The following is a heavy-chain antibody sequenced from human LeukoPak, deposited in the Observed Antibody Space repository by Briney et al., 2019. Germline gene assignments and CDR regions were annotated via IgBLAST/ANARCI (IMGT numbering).Heavy chain of an antibody. D-gene: IGHD6-19*01. CDR3: ARGTLGAWGW. J-gene: IGHJ4*02. CDR2: ISSSSNYI. Sequence: AGGSLRLSCAACGFIFSRYDMNWVRQVPGKWLEWVSSISSSSNYIHYADSVKGRFTISRDNAKNSLYLQMNSLRAEDTAVYFVARGTLGAWGWWGQGTLVTVSS. V-gene: IGHV3-21*01. CDR1: GFIFSRYD.